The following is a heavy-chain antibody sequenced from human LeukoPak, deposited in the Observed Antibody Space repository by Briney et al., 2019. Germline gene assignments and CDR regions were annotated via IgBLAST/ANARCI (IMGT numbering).Heavy chain of an antibody. CDR2: IIPILGIA. D-gene: IGHD1-7*01. Sequence: SVKVSCKASGGTFSSYAISWVRQAPGQGLEWMGRIIPILGIANYAQKFQGRVTITADKSASTAYMELSSLRSEDTAVYYCASEMASITGTLMGFDYWGQGTLVTVSS. J-gene: IGHJ4*02. CDR1: GGTFSSYA. V-gene: IGHV1-69*04. CDR3: ASEMASITGTLMGFDY.